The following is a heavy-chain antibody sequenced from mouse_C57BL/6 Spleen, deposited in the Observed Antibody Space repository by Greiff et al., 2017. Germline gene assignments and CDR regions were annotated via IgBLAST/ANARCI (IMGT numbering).Heavy chain of an antibody. V-gene: IGHV1-15*01. J-gene: IGHJ4*01. D-gene: IGHD3-3*01. Sequence: VKLMESGAELVRPGASVTLSCKASGYTFTDYEMHWVKQTPVHGLEWIGAIDPETGGTAYNQKFKGKAILTADKSSSTAYMELRSLTSEDSAVYYCTSTLGMDYWGQGTSVTVSS. CDR2: IDPETGGT. CDR3: TSTLGMDY. CDR1: GYTFTDYE.